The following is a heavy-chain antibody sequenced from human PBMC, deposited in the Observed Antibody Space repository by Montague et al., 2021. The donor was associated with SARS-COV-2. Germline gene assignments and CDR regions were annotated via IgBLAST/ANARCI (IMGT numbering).Heavy chain of an antibody. J-gene: IGHJ6*02. CDR1: GFTFSSHG. CDR2: IHGRGDGT. D-gene: IGHD1-14*01. CDR3: ARDQNHGMDV. V-gene: IGHV3-23*01. Sequence: LRLSCAASGFTFSSHGMYWVRQPPGKGLEWVSEIHGRGDGTYYADSVKGRFTISRDNSKNTLYLQMNSLRVEDTAVYYCARDQNHGMDVWGQGTTVIVSS.